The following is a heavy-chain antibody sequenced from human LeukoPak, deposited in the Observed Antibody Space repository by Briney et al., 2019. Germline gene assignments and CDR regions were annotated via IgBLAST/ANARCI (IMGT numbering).Heavy chain of an antibody. D-gene: IGHD3-10*01. CDR3: ARLGVFDSRVSDAFDI. Sequence: GGSLQISGEGSGYIFTSYRIGGGRQLPGKGLEGMGIIYPGYSYTRYSPSFQGLVPISADKSIRTAYLQWSSLKASDTAMYYCARLGVFDSRVSDAFDIWGQGTMVTVSS. V-gene: IGHV5-51*01. CDR1: GYIFTSYR. CDR2: IYPGYSYT. J-gene: IGHJ3*02.